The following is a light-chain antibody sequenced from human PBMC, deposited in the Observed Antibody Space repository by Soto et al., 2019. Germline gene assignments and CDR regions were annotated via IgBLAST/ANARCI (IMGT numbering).Light chain of an antibody. CDR2: TTS. Sequence: DIQMTQSPSSVSASVGDRVTITCRASQAINKYLAWYQQKPGKAPNLLIYTTSSLQSGVPSRFSGSGSGTDFTLTISSLEPEDFATYYCPQGNRCPLTFGGGTKVEIK. CDR3: PQGNRCPLT. J-gene: IGKJ4*01. CDR1: QAINKY. V-gene: IGKV1-12*01.